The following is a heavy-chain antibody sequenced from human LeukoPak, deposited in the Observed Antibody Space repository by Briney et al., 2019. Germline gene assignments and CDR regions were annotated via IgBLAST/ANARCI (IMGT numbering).Heavy chain of an antibody. D-gene: IGHD4-11*01. CDR1: GGSFSGFY. CDR3: ARTDYSGSRGMDV. J-gene: IGHJ6*02. V-gene: IGHV4-34*01. Sequence: PSDTLSLTCAVYGGSFSGFYWSWIRQPPGKGLEWMGEINHSGSNNYNPSLKSRVTISVDTSKNQFSLKLSSVTAADTAVYYCARTDYSGSRGMDVWGQGTTVTVSS. CDR2: INHSGSN.